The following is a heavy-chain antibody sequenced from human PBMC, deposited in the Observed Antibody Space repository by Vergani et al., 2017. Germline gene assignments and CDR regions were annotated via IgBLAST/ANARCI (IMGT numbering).Heavy chain of an antibody. V-gene: IGHV3-53*01. CDR2: IYSGGST. D-gene: IGHD6-19*01. CDR3: AREIASGYSSGWSSGPFDY. J-gene: IGHJ4*02. CDR1: GFTVSSNY. Sequence: EVQLVESGGGLIQPGGSLRLSCAASGFTVSSNYMSWVRQAPGKGLEWVSVIYSGGSTYYADSVKGRFTISRDNSKNTLYLQMNRLRAEDTAVYYCAREIASGYSSGWSSGPFDYWGQGTLVTVSS.